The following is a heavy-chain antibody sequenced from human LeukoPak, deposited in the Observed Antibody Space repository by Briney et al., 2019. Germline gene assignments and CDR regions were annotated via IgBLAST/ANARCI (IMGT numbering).Heavy chain of an antibody. CDR1: GGSFSGYY. D-gene: IGHD4-23*01. J-gene: IGHJ4*02. Sequence: SETLSLTCAVYGGSFSGYYWSWIRQPPGKGLEWIGEINHSGSTNYNPSLKSRVTISVDTSKNQFSLKLSSVTAADTAVYYCARPTYGGNSGWDYWGQGTLVTVSS. V-gene: IGHV4-34*01. CDR2: INHSGST. CDR3: ARPTYGGNSGWDY.